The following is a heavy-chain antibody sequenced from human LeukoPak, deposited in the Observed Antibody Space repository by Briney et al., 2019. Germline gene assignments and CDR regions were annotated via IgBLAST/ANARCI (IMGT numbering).Heavy chain of an antibody. CDR1: GFSFSNCS. J-gene: IGHJ1*01. CDR3: AKDRIVISFGDVSKH. V-gene: IGHV3-30*18. D-gene: IGHD3-10*01. CDR2: ISHDESTK. Sequence: PGGSLRLSCAASGFSFSNCSVNWVRQAPGKGLEWVALISHDESTKHYADSVKGRFTISRDNSKNTLYLQMNNLRVEDTAVYYCAKDRIVISFGDVSKHWGQGTLVTVSS.